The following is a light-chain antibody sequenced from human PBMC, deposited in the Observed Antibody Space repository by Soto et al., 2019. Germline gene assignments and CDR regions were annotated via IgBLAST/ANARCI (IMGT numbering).Light chain of an antibody. CDR3: QQYNSYPWT. J-gene: IGKJ1*01. Sequence: DIQMTQSPSTLSASVGDRVTITCRASQSISSWLAWYQQKPGKAPKLLIYDASSLESGVPSRFSGSGSGTEFTLTISSLQPDDFATYYCQQYNSYPWTFGQGTKVEFK. V-gene: IGKV1-5*01. CDR2: DAS. CDR1: QSISSW.